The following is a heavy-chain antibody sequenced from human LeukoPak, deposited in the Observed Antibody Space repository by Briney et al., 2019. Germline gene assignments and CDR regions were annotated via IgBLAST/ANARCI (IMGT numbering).Heavy chain of an antibody. D-gene: IGHD3-3*01. V-gene: IGHV3-30*04. J-gene: IGHJ4*02. Sequence: PGGSLRLSCAASGFTFSSYAMHWVRQAPGKGLEWVAVISYDGSNKYYADSVKGRFTISRDNSKNTLYLQMNSLRAEDTVVYYCARDPIRFLEWLLFSYYFDYWGQGTLVTVSS. CDR1: GFTFSSYA. CDR2: ISYDGSNK. CDR3: ARDPIRFLEWLLFSYYFDY.